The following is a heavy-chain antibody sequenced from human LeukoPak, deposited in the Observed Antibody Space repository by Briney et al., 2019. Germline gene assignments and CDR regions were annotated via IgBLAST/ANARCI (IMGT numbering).Heavy chain of an antibody. Sequence: GESLKISCKGSGYSFTSYWIGWVRQMPGKGLGWMGIIYPGDSDTRYSPSFQGQVTISADKSISTAYLQWSSLKASDTAMYYCARHEQLWFGESHFDYWGQGTLVTVSS. D-gene: IGHD3-10*01. CDR3: ARHEQLWFGESHFDY. V-gene: IGHV5-51*01. CDR2: IYPGDSDT. CDR1: GYSFTSYW. J-gene: IGHJ4*02.